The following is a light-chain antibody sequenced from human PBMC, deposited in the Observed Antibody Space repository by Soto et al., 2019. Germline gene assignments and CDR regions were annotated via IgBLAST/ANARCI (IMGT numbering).Light chain of an antibody. CDR1: QSVSSY. Sequence: EIVLTQSPATLSLSPGEGATLSCRASQSVSSYLAWYQQKPGQAPRLLIYDASNRATGIPARFSGSGSGTDFILTISSLEPEDFAVYYCQQRSNWPPGFGQGTRLEIK. J-gene: IGKJ5*01. CDR3: QQRSNWPPG. V-gene: IGKV3-11*01. CDR2: DAS.